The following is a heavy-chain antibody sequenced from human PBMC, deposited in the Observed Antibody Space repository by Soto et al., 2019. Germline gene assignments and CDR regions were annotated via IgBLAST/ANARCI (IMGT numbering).Heavy chain of an antibody. Sequence: QVHLVQSGAEVKKPGASVKVSCKASGYSFTDFYMHWVRQAPGQGLEWLGWINPNTGDTDYAQIFQGRVSLTRDTSTSTAYMEMTRLTSDDTAVYSCAKDPPRGVQLVVGDFWGQGTLVTVSS. V-gene: IGHV1-2*02. J-gene: IGHJ4*02. D-gene: IGHD3-10*01. CDR3: AKDPPRGVQLVVGDF. CDR2: INPNTGDT. CDR1: GYSFTDFY.